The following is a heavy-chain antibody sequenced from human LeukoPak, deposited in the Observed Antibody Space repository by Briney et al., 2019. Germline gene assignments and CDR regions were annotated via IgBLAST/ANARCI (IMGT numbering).Heavy chain of an antibody. CDR1: GFTFSSYG. D-gene: IGHD1-26*01. CDR3: ARDRGSREDGMDV. Sequence: GGSLRLSCAASGFTFSSYGMHWVRQAPGKGLEWVAVIWYDGNNKYYADIVKGRFTISRDNSKNTLYLQMNSLRAEDTAVYNCARDRGSREDGMDVWGQGTTVTVSS. CDR2: IWYDGNNK. J-gene: IGHJ6*02. V-gene: IGHV3-33*01.